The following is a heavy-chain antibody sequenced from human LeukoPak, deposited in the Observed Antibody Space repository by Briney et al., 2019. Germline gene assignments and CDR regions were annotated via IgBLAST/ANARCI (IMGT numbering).Heavy chain of an antibody. V-gene: IGHV1-18*01. Sequence: ASVKVSCKASGYSFTSYGISWVRQAPGQGLEWMGWISAYNGNTNYAQKVQGRVTMTTDTSTSTAYMELRSLRSDDTAVYYCASISYGDYSLDYWGQGTLVTVSS. D-gene: IGHD4-17*01. CDR3: ASISYGDYSLDY. J-gene: IGHJ4*02. CDR1: GYSFTSYG. CDR2: ISAYNGNT.